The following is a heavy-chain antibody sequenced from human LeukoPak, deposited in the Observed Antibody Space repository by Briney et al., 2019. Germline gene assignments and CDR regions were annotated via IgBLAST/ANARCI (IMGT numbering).Heavy chain of an antibody. V-gene: IGHV1-2*02. J-gene: IGHJ5*02. CDR1: GYTFTGYY. CDR2: IYPNSGGT. CDR3: ARDDTTTSWFDP. D-gene: IGHD2/OR15-2a*01. Sequence: ASVKVSCKTSGYTFTGYYMHWVRQAPGQGLEWMGWIYPNSGGTKYAQKFQGRVTMTRDTSISTAYMELSRLRSDDTAVYYCARDDTTTSWFDPWGQGTLVTVSS.